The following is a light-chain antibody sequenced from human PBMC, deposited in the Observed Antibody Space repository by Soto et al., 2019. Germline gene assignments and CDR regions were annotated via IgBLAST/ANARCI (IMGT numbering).Light chain of an antibody. Sequence: DIVMTQTPLSLSVTPGQPAAISCKSSQSLLHSNGKTYLYWYLQKPGQSPQLLIYLGSNRASGVPDRFSGSGSGTDFTLTISRVEAGDVGVYFCAQGLAIPFTFGGGTKVDIK. V-gene: IGKV2-28*01. J-gene: IGKJ4*01. CDR3: AQGLAIPFT. CDR1: QSLLHSNGKTY. CDR2: LGS.